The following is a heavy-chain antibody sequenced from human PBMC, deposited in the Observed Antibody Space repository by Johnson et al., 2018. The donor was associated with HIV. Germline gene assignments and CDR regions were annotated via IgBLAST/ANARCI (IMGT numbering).Heavy chain of an antibody. V-gene: IGHV3-9*01. J-gene: IGHJ3*02. CDR1: GFTFSSYW. Sequence: VQLVESGGGLVQPGGSLRLSCAASGFTFSSYWMSWVRQAPGKGLEWVSVISCNSDSIGYADSVKGRFTISRDNAKNSLYLQMNSLRPEDTALYYCARGASPYYDILTGAGAFDIWGQGTMVTVSS. CDR2: ISCNSDSI. CDR3: ARGASPYYDILTGAGAFDI. D-gene: IGHD3-9*01.